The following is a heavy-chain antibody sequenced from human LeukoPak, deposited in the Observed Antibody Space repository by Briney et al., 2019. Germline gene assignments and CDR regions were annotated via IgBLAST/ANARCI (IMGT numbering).Heavy chain of an antibody. CDR2: IYHSGST. Sequence: PSGTLSLTCAVSGGSISSSNWWTWVRQPPGKGLEWIGEIYHSGSTNYNPSLKSRLTMSVDKSKNQFSLKLSSVTAADTALYYCARGGSNQHSYWGQGTLVTVSS. D-gene: IGHD2-8*01. V-gene: IGHV4-4*02. J-gene: IGHJ4*02. CDR3: ARGGSNQHSY. CDR1: GGSISSSNW.